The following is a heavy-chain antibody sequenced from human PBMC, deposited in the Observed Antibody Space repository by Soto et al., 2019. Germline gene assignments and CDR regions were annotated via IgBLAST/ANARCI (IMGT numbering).Heavy chain of an antibody. Sequence: QVQLVESGGGVVQPGRSLRLSCAASGFTFSSYGMHWVRQAPGKGLEWVAVIWYDGSNKYYADSVKGRFTISRDNSKNTLYLQMISLRAEDTAVYYCASWHSSSGIDYWGQGTLVTVSS. CDR3: ASWHSSSGIDY. CDR2: IWYDGSNK. V-gene: IGHV3-33*01. D-gene: IGHD6-13*01. CDR1: GFTFSSYG. J-gene: IGHJ4*02.